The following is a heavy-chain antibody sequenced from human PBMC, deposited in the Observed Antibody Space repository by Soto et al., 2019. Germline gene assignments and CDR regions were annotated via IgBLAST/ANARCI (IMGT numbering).Heavy chain of an antibody. CDR2: ISWNSGSI. J-gene: IGHJ2*01. Sequence: DVQLVESGGGLVQPGRSLRLSCAASGFTFDDYAMHWVRQAPGKGLEWVSGISWNSGSIGYADSVKGRFTISRDNAKDFLYLQMNSMSAEDTALYYCAKDRGAWYSSWYFDLWGRGTLVTVSS. CDR1: GFTFDDYA. CDR3: AKDRGAWYSSWYFDL. V-gene: IGHV3-9*01. D-gene: IGHD6-19*01.